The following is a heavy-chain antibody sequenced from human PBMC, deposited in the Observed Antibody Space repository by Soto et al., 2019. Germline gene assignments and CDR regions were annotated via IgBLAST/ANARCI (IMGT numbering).Heavy chain of an antibody. CDR2: ISGSGGST. Sequence: GGSLRLSCAASGFTFSSYAMSWVRQAPGKGLEWVSAISGSGGSTYYADSVKGRFTISRDNSKNTLYLQMNSLRAEDTAVYYCAKDKWFGELQPPLFDYWGQGTLVTVSS. V-gene: IGHV3-23*01. J-gene: IGHJ4*02. CDR1: GFTFSSYA. CDR3: AKDKWFGELQPPLFDY. D-gene: IGHD3-10*01.